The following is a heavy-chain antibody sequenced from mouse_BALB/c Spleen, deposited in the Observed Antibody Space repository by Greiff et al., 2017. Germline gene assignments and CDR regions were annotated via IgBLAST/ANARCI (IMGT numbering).Heavy chain of an antibody. CDR1: GDSITSGY. Sequence: EVQLQQSGPSLVKPSQTLSLTCSVTGDSITSGYWNWIRKFPGNKLEYMGYISYSGSTYYNPSLKSRISITRDTSKNQYYLQLNSVTTEDTATYYCASYGSSYDWYFDVWGAGTTVTVSS. CDR2: ISYSGST. D-gene: IGHD1-1*01. J-gene: IGHJ1*01. V-gene: IGHV3-8*02. CDR3: ASYGSSYDWYFDV.